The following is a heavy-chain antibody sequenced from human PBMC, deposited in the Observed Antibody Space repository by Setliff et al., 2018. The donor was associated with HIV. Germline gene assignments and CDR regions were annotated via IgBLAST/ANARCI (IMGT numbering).Heavy chain of an antibody. Sequence: ASVKVSCKASGYTFTSYYMHWVRQAPGQGLGWMGIVNPSDGSTIYAQKFQGRVTMTRDTSTSTVYMELSSLTSEDTAVYYCARHHPPRVTPTAVDYYYYYMDVWGKGTTVTVSS. CDR1: GYTFTSYY. V-gene: IGHV1-46*01. D-gene: IGHD4-4*01. J-gene: IGHJ6*03. CDR2: VNPSDGST. CDR3: ARHHPPRVTPTAVDYYYYYMDV.